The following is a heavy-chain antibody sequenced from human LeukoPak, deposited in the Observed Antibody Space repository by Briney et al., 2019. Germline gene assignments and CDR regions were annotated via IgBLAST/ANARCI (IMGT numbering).Heavy chain of an antibody. CDR2: ISGSGGST. J-gene: IGHJ6*03. CDR1: GFTFSSYA. V-gene: IGHV3-23*01. Sequence: GGSLGLSCAASGFTFSSYAMSWVRQAPGKGLEWVSAISGSGGSTYYADSVKGRFTISRDNYKNTLYLQMNSLRAEDTAVYYCAKGQGLYYYYYMDVWGKGTTVTVSS. CDR3: AKGQGLYYYYYMDV.